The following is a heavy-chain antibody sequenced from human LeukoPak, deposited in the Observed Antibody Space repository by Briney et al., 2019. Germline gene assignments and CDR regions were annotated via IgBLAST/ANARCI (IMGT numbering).Heavy chain of an antibody. J-gene: IGHJ4*02. CDR2: IIGSAVNT. V-gene: IGHV3-23*01. Sequence: GGSLRLSCGASGLTVSSYAMSWGRQAPGEGLEWVSTIIGSAVNTYYADSVKGRFTISRDDSKDTVYLQMNSLRAEDTAVYSCAKYTSGTSYRGLDQWGQGTLVTVSS. CDR1: GLTVSSYA. D-gene: IGHD3-10*01. CDR3: AKYTSGTSYRGLDQ.